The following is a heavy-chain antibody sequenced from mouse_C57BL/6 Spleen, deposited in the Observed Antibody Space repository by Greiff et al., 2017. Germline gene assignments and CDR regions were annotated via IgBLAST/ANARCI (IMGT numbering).Heavy chain of an antibody. V-gene: IGHV1-7*01. J-gene: IGHJ3*01. CDR1: GYTFTSYW. CDR3: ARDTITTVVTTTHQAY. CDR2: INPSCGYS. Sequence: QVQLKQSGAELAKPGASVKLSCKASGYTFTSYWMHWVKQRPGQGLEWIGYINPSCGYSKYNQKFKDKATLTADKSSSTAYMHLSRLTYEDSAVYYCARDTITTVVTTTHQAYWGQGTLVTVSA. D-gene: IGHD1-1*01.